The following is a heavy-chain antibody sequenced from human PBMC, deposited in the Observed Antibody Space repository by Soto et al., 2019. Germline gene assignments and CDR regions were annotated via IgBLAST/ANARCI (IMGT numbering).Heavy chain of an antibody. Sequence: GGSLRLSCAASGFTFSSYVMSWVRQAPGKGLEWVSGVSSSGGNTYYTDSVKGRFTISRDNSKNTLYLQMNSLRAEDTAAYYCAKGRLRYFDWLPFDYWGQGTLVTVSS. D-gene: IGHD3-9*01. CDR1: GFTFSSYV. V-gene: IGHV3-23*01. CDR2: VSSSGGNT. J-gene: IGHJ4*02. CDR3: AKGRLRYFDWLPFDY.